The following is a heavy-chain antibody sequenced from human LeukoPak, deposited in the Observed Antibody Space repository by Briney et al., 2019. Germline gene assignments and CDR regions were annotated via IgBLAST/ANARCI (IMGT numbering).Heavy chain of an antibody. CDR1: GGSFSGYY. Sequence: SETLSLTCAVYGGSFSGYYWSWIRQPPGKGLEWIGEINHSGSTNYNPSLESRVTISVDTSKNQFSLKLSSVTAADTAVYYCARGYAFDIWGQGTMVTVSS. CDR3: ARGYAFDI. J-gene: IGHJ3*02. CDR2: INHSGST. V-gene: IGHV4-34*01.